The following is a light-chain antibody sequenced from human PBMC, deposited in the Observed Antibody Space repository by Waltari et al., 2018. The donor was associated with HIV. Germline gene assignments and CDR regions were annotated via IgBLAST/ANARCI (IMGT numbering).Light chain of an antibody. Sequence: DIQMTQSPSSLFASVGDRVSITCRASQTVTSYLNWYQQRPGKAPNLLIYGASTLQIGVPSRFSGSGSAAEYTLTISSLQPEDSATYYCQQSYSIPYTFGPGTKLEI. CDR3: QQSYSIPYT. CDR1: QTVTSY. V-gene: IGKV1-39*01. J-gene: IGKJ2*01. CDR2: GAS.